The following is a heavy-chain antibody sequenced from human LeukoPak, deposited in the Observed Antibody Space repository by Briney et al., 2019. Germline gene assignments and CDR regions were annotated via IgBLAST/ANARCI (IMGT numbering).Heavy chain of an antibody. D-gene: IGHD1-26*01. CDR1: GFTFSSYW. V-gene: IGHV3-74*01. J-gene: IGHJ4*02. CDR3: TRDRSYANDY. CDR2: ISSDGSST. Sequence: GGSLRLSCAASGFTFSSYWMHWVRQAPGKGLVWVSRISSDGSSTSYADSVKGRFTISRDNAKNTLYPQMNSLRAEDTAVYYCTRDRSYANDYWGQGTLVTVSS.